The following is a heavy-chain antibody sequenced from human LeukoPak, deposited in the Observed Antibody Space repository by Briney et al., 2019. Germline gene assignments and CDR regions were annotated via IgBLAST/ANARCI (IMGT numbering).Heavy chain of an antibody. Sequence: PSETLSLTXSVSGGSIRSSSYYWNWIRQPPGKGLDWVGSIYYSGATYYNSSLKSRVTISEDTSKNRFSLMLTSVTAADTAVYYCARQVSDYFYYYIDVWGEGTTVIVSS. CDR3: ARQVSDYFYYYIDV. CDR2: IYYSGAT. J-gene: IGHJ6*03. CDR1: GGSIRSSSYY. V-gene: IGHV4-39*01.